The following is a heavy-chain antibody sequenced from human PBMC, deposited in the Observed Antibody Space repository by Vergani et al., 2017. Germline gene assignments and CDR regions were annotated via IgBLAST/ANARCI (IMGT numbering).Heavy chain of an antibody. CDR2: INYVGRT. CDR3: ARGGSLGYCGGDCYFDY. J-gene: IGHJ4*02. D-gene: IGHD2-21*01. Sequence: QLQLQESGPGLVKPSETLSLICTVSGGSINPSSSFWGWIRQSPGKGLEWIGSINYVGRTYYIPSLQSRATVFVDTSKNQFSLNLTSVTAADTAVYYCARGGSLGYCGGDCYFDYWGQGTLVTVSS. V-gene: IGHV4-39*02. CDR1: GGSINPSSSF.